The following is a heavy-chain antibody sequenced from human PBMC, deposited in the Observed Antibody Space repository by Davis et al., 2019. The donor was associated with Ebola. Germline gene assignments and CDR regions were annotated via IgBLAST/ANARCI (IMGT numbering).Heavy chain of an antibody. CDR1: GFTFSSYA. CDR3: AKSGLSFGVVKYHYGMDV. CDR2: ISGSGGST. J-gene: IGHJ6*04. D-gene: IGHD3-3*01. Sequence: GESLKISCAASGFTFSSYAMSWVRQPPGKGLEWVSAISGSGGSTYYADSVKGRFTISRDNSKKTLYLQMNSLRAEDTAVYYCAKSGLSFGVVKYHYGMDVWGKGTTVTVSS. V-gene: IGHV3-23*01.